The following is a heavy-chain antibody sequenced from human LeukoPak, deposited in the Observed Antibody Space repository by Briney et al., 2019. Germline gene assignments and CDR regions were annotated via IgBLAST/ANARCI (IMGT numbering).Heavy chain of an antibody. V-gene: IGHV1-46*04. CDR3: ARVGRRPYDALDM. J-gene: IGHJ3*02. CDR2: IDPSGGSA. CDR1: GYTFTSHY. D-gene: IGHD1-1*01. Sequence: GASVKVSCKASGYTFTSHYMHWVRQAPGQGPEWMGRIDPSGGSASYAQKLQGRVTMTRDTSTSTIYMELSSLRSEDTAVYYCARVGRRPYDALDMWGQGTMVTVSS.